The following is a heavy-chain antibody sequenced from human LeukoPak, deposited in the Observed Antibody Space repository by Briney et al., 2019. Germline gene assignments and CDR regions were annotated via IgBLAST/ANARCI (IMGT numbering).Heavy chain of an antibody. Sequence: ASVKVSCKASGYTFTGYYMHWVRQAPGQGLEWMGWINPNSGGTNYAQKFQGRVTISVDTSKNQFSLELSSVTAADTAVYYCARGNWGSYRYAQYYYYYMDVWGKGTTVTISS. CDR2: INPNSGGT. CDR3: ARGNWGSYRYAQYYYYYMDV. V-gene: IGHV1-2*02. CDR1: GYTFTGYY. J-gene: IGHJ6*03. D-gene: IGHD3-16*02.